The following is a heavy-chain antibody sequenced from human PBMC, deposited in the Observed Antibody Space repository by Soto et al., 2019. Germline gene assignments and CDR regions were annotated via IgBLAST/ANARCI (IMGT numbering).Heavy chain of an antibody. V-gene: IGHV1-2*02. CDR2: INPNNGDT. CDR3: VRGRAARSSNYYGMDV. D-gene: IGHD6-6*01. CDR1: GYTFSAYH. Sequence: QVQVVQSGAEVKRPGASVKVSCKASGYTFSAYHLHWVHRAPGQGLEWMAWINPNNGDTNFARKFQGRVTMTRDTSASTAYMELRRLTSDDTAVYYCVRGRAARSSNYYGMDVWGQGTTVTVSS. J-gene: IGHJ6*02.